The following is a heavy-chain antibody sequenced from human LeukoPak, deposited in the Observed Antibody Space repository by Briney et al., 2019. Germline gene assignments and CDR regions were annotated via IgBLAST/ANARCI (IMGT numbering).Heavy chain of an antibody. J-gene: IGHJ4*02. CDR3: ARGHGDY. V-gene: IGHV3-53*01. CDR1: GFTVSSYY. D-gene: IGHD5-12*01. CDR2: IYTGGST. Sequence: GGSVRLSCAASGFTVSSYYMYWVRQAPGKGLEWVSVIYTGGSTYYADSVKGRFTISRDNSKNTVYLQMNSLRAEDTAVYYCARGHGDYWGQGTLVTVSS.